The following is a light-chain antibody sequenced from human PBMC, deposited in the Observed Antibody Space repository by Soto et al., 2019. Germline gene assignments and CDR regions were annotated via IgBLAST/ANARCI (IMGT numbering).Light chain of an antibody. J-gene: IGKJ5*01. CDR3: QQESRSLIT. CDR1: QGLGTN. CDR2: AAS. V-gene: IGKV3-15*01. Sequence: TQPAATRSVYHTARATLSRRANQGLGTNLGWYQQRPGRAPRLLIYAASTRATGVPGRFSGSGSGTDFTLTISSLEPEDVAVYYCQQESRSLITFGQGTRLEIK.